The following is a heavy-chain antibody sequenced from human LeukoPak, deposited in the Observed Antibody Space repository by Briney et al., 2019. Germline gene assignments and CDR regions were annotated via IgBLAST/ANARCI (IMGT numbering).Heavy chain of an antibody. CDR1: GGSIGTYY. Sequence: PSETLSLTCTVSGGSIGTYYWSWIRQPPGKGLEWIGYIYYSGSTNYNPSLKSRVTISVDTFKSQFSLKLNSVTAADTAVYYCARESSGSYAQSDYWGQGTLVTVSS. CDR3: ARESSGSYAQSDY. CDR2: IYYSGST. J-gene: IGHJ4*02. V-gene: IGHV4-59*13. D-gene: IGHD1-26*01.